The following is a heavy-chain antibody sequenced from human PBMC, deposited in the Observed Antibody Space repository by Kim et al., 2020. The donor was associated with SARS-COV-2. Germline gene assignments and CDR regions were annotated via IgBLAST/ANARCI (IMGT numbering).Heavy chain of an antibody. J-gene: IGHJ4*02. Sequence: SETLSLTCTVSGGSISSGGYYWSWIRQHPGKGLEWIGYIYYSGSTYYNPSLKSRVTISADTSKNQFSLKLSSVTAADTAVYYCARGGHDYGDYFFDYWGPGTLVTVSS. CDR3: ARGGHDYGDYFFDY. V-gene: IGHV4-31*03. D-gene: IGHD4-17*01. CDR1: GGSISSGGYY. CDR2: IYYSGST.